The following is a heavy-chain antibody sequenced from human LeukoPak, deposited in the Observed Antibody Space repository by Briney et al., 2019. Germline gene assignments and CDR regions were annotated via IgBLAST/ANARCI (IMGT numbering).Heavy chain of an antibody. CDR2: ISYDGSNK. D-gene: IGHD5-18*01. J-gene: IGHJ4*02. CDR3: TTSRRSSYGYRALELPPSPVD. CDR1: GFTFSSYA. Sequence: GGSLRLSCAASGFTFSSYAMHWVRQAPGKGLEWVAVISYDGSNKYYADSVKGRFTISRDNAKNSLYLQMNSLRVADTAVYYCTTSRRSSYGYRALELPPSPVDWGQGTLVTVSS. V-gene: IGHV3-30*04.